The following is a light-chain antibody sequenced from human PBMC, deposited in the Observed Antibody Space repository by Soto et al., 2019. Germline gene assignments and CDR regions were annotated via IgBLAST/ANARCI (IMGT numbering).Light chain of an antibody. J-gene: IGKJ1*01. CDR1: QTISSW. CDR2: KAS. Sequence: DIQMTQSPSTLSGSVGDRVTITCRASQTISSWLAWYQQKPGKAPKLLIYKASTLKSGVPSRFSGSGSGTEFTLTISSLQPDDFATYYCQQYNSYRWTFGQGTTGDIK. V-gene: IGKV1-5*03. CDR3: QQYNSYRWT.